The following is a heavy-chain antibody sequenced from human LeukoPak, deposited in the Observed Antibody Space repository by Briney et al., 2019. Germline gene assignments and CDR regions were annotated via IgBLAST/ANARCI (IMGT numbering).Heavy chain of an antibody. CDR3: ARDNPTVAGVPSIL. V-gene: IGHV1-2*02. D-gene: IGHD6-13*01. J-gene: IGHJ4*02. CDR1: GYTFTGYY. CDR2: INPNSGGT. Sequence: GASVKVSCKASGYTFTGYYMHWVRQAPGQGLEWMGWINPNSGGTNYAQKFQGRVTMTRDTSISTAYMELSRLRSDDTAVYYCARDNPTVAGVPSILWGQGTLVTVSS.